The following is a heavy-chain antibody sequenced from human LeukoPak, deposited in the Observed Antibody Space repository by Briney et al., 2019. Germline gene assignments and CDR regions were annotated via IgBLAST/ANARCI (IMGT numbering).Heavy chain of an antibody. CDR2: IKQDGSEK. Sequence: GGSLRLSCAASGFTFSSYWMSWVRQAPGKGLEWVANIKQDGSEKYYVDSVKGRFTISRDNAKNSLYLQMNSLRAEDTAVYYCARKHGVGWSGPGVFDIWGQGTMVPVPS. CDR3: ARKHGVGWSGPGVFDI. V-gene: IGHV3-7*01. J-gene: IGHJ3*02. CDR1: GFTFSSYW. D-gene: IGHD3-3*01.